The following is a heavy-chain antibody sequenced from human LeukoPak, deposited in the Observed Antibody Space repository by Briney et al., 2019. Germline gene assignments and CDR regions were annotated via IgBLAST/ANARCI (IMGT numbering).Heavy chain of an antibody. Sequence: GGSLRLSCAASGFTFSSYAMSWVRQAPGKGLEWVSAISGSGGSTYYADSVKGRFTISRDNSKNTLYLQMNSLRADDTAVYYCAKREYQLLYSDWFDPWGQGTLVTVSS. CDR2: ISGSGGST. J-gene: IGHJ5*02. CDR3: AKREYQLLYSDWFDP. D-gene: IGHD2-2*02. CDR1: GFTFSSYA. V-gene: IGHV3-23*01.